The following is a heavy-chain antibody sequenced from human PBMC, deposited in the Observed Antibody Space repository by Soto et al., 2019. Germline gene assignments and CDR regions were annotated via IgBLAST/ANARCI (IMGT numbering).Heavy chain of an antibody. V-gene: IGHV4-4*07. D-gene: IGHD3-22*01. Sequence: PSGTLFLTCTVSGGSISSYYWSWIRQPAGKGLEWIGRIYTSGSTNYNPSLKSRVTMSVDTSKNQFSLKLSSVTAADTAVYYCARGNVWLLHDYWGQGTLVTVSS. CDR2: IYTSGST. J-gene: IGHJ4*02. CDR3: ARGNVWLLHDY. CDR1: GGSISSYY.